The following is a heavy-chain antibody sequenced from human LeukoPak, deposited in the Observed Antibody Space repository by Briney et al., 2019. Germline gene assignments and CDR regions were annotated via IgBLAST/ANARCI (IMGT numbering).Heavy chain of an antibody. J-gene: IGHJ6*03. D-gene: IGHD2-8*02. CDR1: GFTFSSFA. Sequence: GGSLRLSCAASGFTFSSFAMTWVRQAPGKGLEWVSTVSGSAGRTDYADSVKGRFTISRDNLKNTLYLQMNGLRAEDTAVYYCAKNRGHCVDGVCHNYYYMDVWGGGTTVTVSS. V-gene: IGHV3-23*01. CDR3: AKNRGHCVDGVCHNYYYMDV. CDR2: VSGSAGRT.